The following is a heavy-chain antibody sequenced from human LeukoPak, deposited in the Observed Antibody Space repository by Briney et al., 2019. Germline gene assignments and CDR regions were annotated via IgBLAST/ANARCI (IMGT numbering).Heavy chain of an antibody. J-gene: IGHJ4*02. CDR1: GFTFSSYG. V-gene: IGHV3-21*01. D-gene: IGHD4-23*01. CDR3: ARDKDYGDKRLLDY. Sequence: QPGGSLRLSCAASGFTFSSYGMNWVRQAPGKGLEWVSSISSGSSYIYYADSVKGRFTISRDNAKNSLYLQMNSLRAEDTAVYYCARDKDYGDKRLLDYWGQGTLVTVSS. CDR2: ISSGSSYI.